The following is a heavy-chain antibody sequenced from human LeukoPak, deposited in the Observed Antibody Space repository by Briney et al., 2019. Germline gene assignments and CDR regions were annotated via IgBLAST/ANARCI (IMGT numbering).Heavy chain of an antibody. CDR3: ARTLQWLVGSWFDP. D-gene: IGHD6-19*01. CDR1: GFTFSSYA. CDR2: ISGSGGST. J-gene: IGHJ5*02. V-gene: IGHV3-23*01. Sequence: GGSLRLSCAASGFTFSSYAMSWVRQAPGKGLEWVSAISGSGGSTYYADSVKGRFTISRDNAKNSLYLQMNSLRAEDTAVYYCARTLQWLVGSWFDPWGQGTLVTVSS.